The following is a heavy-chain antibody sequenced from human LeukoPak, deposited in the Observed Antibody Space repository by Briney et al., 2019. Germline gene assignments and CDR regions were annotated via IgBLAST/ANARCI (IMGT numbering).Heavy chain of an antibody. Sequence: GGSLRLSCAASGFTLGSYTMNWVRQAPGKGLEWASYISSSSSTIQYADSVKGRFTISRDNAENSLYLQMNSLGVEDTAVYYCARAVISIFDNWGQGTLVTVSS. J-gene: IGHJ4*02. CDR3: ARAVISIFDN. D-gene: IGHD3-3*02. CDR2: ISSSSSTI. V-gene: IGHV3-48*01. CDR1: GFTLGSYT.